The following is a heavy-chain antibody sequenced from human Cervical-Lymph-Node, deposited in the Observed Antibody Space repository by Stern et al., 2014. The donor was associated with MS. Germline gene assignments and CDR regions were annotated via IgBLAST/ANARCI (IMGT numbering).Heavy chain of an antibody. Sequence: ESGPALVKPTQTLTLTCTFSGFSLSTSGMCVSWIRQPPGQALEWLALLDWDDDEYYSTSLKTRLTISKDTSKNQVVLTMTNMDPVDTATYYCARTNSGSYSGDALDIWGQGTMVTVSS. CDR2: LDWDDDE. CDR3: ARTNSGSYSGDALDI. V-gene: IGHV2-70*01. D-gene: IGHD1-26*01. CDR1: GFSLSTSGMC. J-gene: IGHJ3*02.